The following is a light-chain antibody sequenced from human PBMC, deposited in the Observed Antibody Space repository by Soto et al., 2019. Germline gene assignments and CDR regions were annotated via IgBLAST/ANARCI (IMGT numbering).Light chain of an antibody. Sequence: EIVLTQSPGTLSLSPGERATLSCRASQSVSSNYLAWYQKRPGRAPRLLIYGASSRDTGIPDRFSGSGSGTDFTLTISSLQPEDFATYYCQQSYSTPQMFGQGTKVDNK. CDR2: GAS. J-gene: IGKJ1*01. V-gene: IGKV3-20*01. CDR1: QSVSSNY. CDR3: QQSYSTPQM.